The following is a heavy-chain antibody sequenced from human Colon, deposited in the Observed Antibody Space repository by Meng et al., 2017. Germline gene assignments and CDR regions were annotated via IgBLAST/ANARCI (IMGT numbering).Heavy chain of an antibody. CDR3: ARVHGGGDNQIDY. CDR2: IFNSGST. Sequence: SETLSLTCTVSSGSISSNDYYWGWIRQPPGKGLEWIGCIFNSGSTHYNPSLKSRLTMSVDMSKDQFSLKLNSVTAADTAVYFCARVHGGGDNQIDYWGQGTLVTVSS. J-gene: IGHJ4*02. V-gene: IGHV4-39*07. CDR1: SGSISSNDYY. D-gene: IGHD5-24*01.